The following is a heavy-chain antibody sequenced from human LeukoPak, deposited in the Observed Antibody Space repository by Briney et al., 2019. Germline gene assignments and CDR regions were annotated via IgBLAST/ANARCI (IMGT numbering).Heavy chain of an antibody. CDR2: IYHSGST. D-gene: IGHD3-3*01. V-gene: IGHV4-30-2*01. J-gene: IGHJ5*02. CDR3: ARERFLEWLSVGWFDP. CDR1: GGSISSGGYY. Sequence: SQTLSLTCTVSGGSISSGGYYWSWIRQPPGKGLEWIGYIYHSGSTYYNPSLKSRVTISVDRSKNQFSLKLSSVTAADTAVYYCARERFLEWLSVGWFDPWGQGTLVTVSS.